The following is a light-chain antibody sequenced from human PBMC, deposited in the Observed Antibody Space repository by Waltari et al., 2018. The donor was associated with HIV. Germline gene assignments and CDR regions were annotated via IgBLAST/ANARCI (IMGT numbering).Light chain of an antibody. CDR2: GAS. Sequence: ETVMTQSPATLSVSSGERANISCRASQSASSSLAWYQQKPGQAPRLLIYGASIRATGIPDRFSGSGSGTEFSLTISNLQSEDFAVYYCQQYNKWPRTFGQGTKVEIK. CDR3: QQYNKWPRT. CDR1: QSASSS. J-gene: IGKJ1*01. V-gene: IGKV3-15*01.